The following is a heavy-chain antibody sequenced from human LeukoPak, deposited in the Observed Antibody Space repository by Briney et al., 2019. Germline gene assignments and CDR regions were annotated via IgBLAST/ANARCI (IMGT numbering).Heavy chain of an antibody. CDR3: ARLGCSSTSCYRDFGP. V-gene: IGHV3-11*01. CDR2: ISSSGSTI. J-gene: IGHJ5*02. CDR1: GFTFSDYY. D-gene: IGHD2-2*02. Sequence: GGSLRLSCAASGFTFSDYYMSWIRQAPGKGLEWVSYISSSGSTIYYADSVKGRFTISRDNAKNSLYLQMNSLRAEDTAVYYCARLGCSSTSCYRDFGPWGQGTLVTVSS.